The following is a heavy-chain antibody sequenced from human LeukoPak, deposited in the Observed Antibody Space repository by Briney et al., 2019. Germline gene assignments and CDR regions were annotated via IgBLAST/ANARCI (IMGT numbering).Heavy chain of an antibody. V-gene: IGHV4-39*07. D-gene: IGHD4-17*01. CDR1: GGSISSSGYY. Sequence: SETLSLTCTVSGGSISSSGYYWGWIRQPPGKGLEWIGEIYHSGSTNYNPSLKTRVTISVDKSKNQFSLKLSSVTAADTAVYYCARASHDYGDYSHFDYWGQGTLVTVSS. CDR3: ARASHDYGDYSHFDY. CDR2: IYHSGST. J-gene: IGHJ4*02.